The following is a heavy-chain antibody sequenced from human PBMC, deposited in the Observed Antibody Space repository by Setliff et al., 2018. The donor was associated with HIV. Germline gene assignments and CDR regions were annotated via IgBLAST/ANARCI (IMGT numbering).Heavy chain of an antibody. V-gene: IGHV1-69*08. J-gene: IGHJ5*02. CDR1: GGTLSNYP. CDR3: AREFIPVMYARQGGRFDP. Sequence: ASVKVSCKASGGTLSNYPISWVRQVRGQGLEWMGRISPVLRTTKYGQEFQGRVSITADTSTNTVYMELSSLRFEDTAVYYCAREFIPVMYARQGGRFDPWGQGTLVT. CDR2: ISPVLRTT. D-gene: IGHD2-8*01.